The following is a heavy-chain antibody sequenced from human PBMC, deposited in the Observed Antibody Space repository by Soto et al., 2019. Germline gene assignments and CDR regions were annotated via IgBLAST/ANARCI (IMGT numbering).Heavy chain of an antibody. J-gene: IGHJ3*01. Sequence: DVQLVESGGGLIQPGESLTLSCAAFGLTVSGKKYVAWVRQAPGKGLEWVSALYDVDGSFYADSVKGRFTTSSDSSKTTVYLQTNGLRPDDTAVYYCASWHEREHAYDVWGQGTTVTVSS. V-gene: IGHV3-53*01. CDR2: LYDVDGS. CDR1: GLTVSGKKY. D-gene: IGHD1-1*01. CDR3: ASWHEREHAYDV.